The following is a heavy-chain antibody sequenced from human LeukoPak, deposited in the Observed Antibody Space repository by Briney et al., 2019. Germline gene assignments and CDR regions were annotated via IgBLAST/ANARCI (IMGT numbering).Heavy chain of an antibody. CDR3: AKDTGYSSSWLGY. CDR1: GFTFSSHW. CDR2: INSDGSGT. Sequence: QPGGSLRLSCAASGFTFSSHWMHWVRQAPGKGLVWVSRINSDGSGTSYADSVKGRFTVSRDNSKNTLYLQMNSLRAEDTAVYYCAKDTGYSSSWLGYWGQGTLVTVSS. D-gene: IGHD6-13*01. V-gene: IGHV3-74*01. J-gene: IGHJ4*02.